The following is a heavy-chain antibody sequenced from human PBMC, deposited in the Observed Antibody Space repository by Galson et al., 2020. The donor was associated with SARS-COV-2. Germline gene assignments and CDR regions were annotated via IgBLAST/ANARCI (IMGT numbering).Heavy chain of an antibody. Sequence: SATLSLTCAVSGGSISSGVYSWNWIRQPPGKGLEWIGNIYHSGTTSFNPSLTSRVTISIDRSKNQFSLKLTSVTAADTAVYYCARGEGPWGQGTLVTVSS. CDR2: IYHSGTT. J-gene: IGHJ5*02. CDR1: GGSISSGVYS. CDR3: ARGEGP. D-gene: IGHD1-26*01. V-gene: IGHV4-30-2*01.